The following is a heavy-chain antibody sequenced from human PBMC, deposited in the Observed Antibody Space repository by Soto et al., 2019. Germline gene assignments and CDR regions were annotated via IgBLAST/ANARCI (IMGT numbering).Heavy chain of an antibody. CDR3: ARGGYCISTRCYEGVDY. J-gene: IGHJ4*02. CDR2: INPSGGST. CDR1: GYTFTSYY. V-gene: IGHV1-46*01. D-gene: IGHD2-2*01. Sequence: QVQLVQSGAEVKKPGASVKVSCKASGYTFTSYYMHWVRQAPGQGLEWMGIINPSGGSTSYAQKFQGRVTMTRDTSTSKVYMELSSLRSEDTAVYYCARGGYCISTRCYEGVDYWGQGTLVTVSS.